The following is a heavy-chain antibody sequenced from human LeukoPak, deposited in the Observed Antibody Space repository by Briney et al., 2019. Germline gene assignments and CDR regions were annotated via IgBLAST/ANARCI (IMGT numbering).Heavy chain of an antibody. CDR1: GGSFSGYY. Sequence: ETLSLTCAVYGGSFSGYYWSWIRQPPGKGLEWIGEINHSGSTNYNPSLKSRVTISVDTSKNQFSLKLSSVTAADTAVYYCAGVNARGVDPWGQGTLVTVSS. V-gene: IGHV4-34*01. CDR3: AGVNARGVDP. CDR2: INHSGST. J-gene: IGHJ5*02. D-gene: IGHD1-26*01.